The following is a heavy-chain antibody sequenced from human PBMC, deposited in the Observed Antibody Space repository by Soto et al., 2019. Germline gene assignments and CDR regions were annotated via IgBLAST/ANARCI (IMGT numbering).Heavy chain of an antibody. Sequence: QVQLVQSGAEVKPPGASVKVSCKASGYSFSNYDINWVLQATGQGLEWMGWMNPNSGKPDYAQKFQGRLTMTRDTSIGTSYMELSSLRSEDTAVYYCAGGSYEILTGDPYMDVWGRGTTVTVSS. J-gene: IGHJ6*03. CDR3: AGGSYEILTGDPYMDV. CDR1: GYSFSNYD. CDR2: MNPNSGKP. D-gene: IGHD3-9*01. V-gene: IGHV1-8*01.